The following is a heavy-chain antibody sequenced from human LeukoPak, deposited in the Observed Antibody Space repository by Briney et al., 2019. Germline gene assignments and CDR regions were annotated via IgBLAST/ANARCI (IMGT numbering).Heavy chain of an antibody. Sequence: PGGSLRLSCAASGFTFSSYAMSWVRQAPGKGLEWVSAISGSGGSTYYADSVKGRFTISRDNSKNTLYLQMNSLRAEDTAVYYCAKLPLKYSYGPEVYWGQGTLVTVSS. CDR2: ISGSGGST. J-gene: IGHJ4*02. V-gene: IGHV3-23*01. CDR1: GFTFSSYA. D-gene: IGHD5-18*01. CDR3: AKLPLKYSYGPEVY.